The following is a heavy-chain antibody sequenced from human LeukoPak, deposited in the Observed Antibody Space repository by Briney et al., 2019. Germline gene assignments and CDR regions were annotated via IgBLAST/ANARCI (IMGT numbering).Heavy chain of an antibody. CDR3: ARPVKEGRGSYGIWDY. V-gene: IGHV4-39*01. CDR1: GGSISSSSYC. D-gene: IGHD3-16*01. Sequence: SETLSLTCTVSGGSISSSSYCWGWIRQPPGKGLEWIGSIYYSGSTYYNPSLKSRVTISVDTSKNQFSLKLSSVTAADTAVYYCARPVKEGRGSYGIWDYWGQGTLVTVSS. CDR2: IYYSGST. J-gene: IGHJ4*02.